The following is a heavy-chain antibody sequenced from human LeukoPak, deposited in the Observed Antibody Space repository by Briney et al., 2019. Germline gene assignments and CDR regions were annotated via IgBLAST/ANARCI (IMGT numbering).Heavy chain of an antibody. D-gene: IGHD5-12*01. CDR2: ISGSGGST. CDR1: GFTFSNHG. Sequence: GGSLRLSCAASGFTFSNHGMNWVRQAPGKGLEWVSAISGSGGSTYYADSVKGRFTISRDNSKNTLYLQMNSLRAEDTALYFCARDRETYSDYPKNAFDIWGQGTMVTVSS. V-gene: IGHV3-23*01. J-gene: IGHJ3*02. CDR3: ARDRETYSDYPKNAFDI.